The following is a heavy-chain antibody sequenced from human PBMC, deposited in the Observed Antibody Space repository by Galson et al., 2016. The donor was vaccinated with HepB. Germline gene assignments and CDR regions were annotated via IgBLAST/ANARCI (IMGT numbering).Heavy chain of an antibody. Sequence: SLRLSCAASGFTFSDYYMSWIRQAPGKGLEWVSYISSSGLSIIKYADSVKGRFTISRDNAKNSVYLHMISLTPEDTAVYYCARGASGAPRLVRVNFEYWGQGALVTVAS. CDR2: ISSSGLSII. CDR1: GFTFSDYY. CDR3: ARGASGAPRLVRVNFEY. V-gene: IGHV3-11*01. J-gene: IGHJ4*02. D-gene: IGHD6-6*01.